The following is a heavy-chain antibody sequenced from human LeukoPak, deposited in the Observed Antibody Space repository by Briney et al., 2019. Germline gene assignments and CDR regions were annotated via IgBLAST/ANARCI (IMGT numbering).Heavy chain of an antibody. CDR3: ARATPNSSSWYYFDY. CDR1: GFTFSTYS. D-gene: IGHD6-13*01. CDR2: ISSSSSYI. J-gene: IGHJ4*02. Sequence: PGGSLRLSCAASGFTFSTYSMNWVRQAPGKGLEWVSSISSSSSYIYYADSVEGRFTISRDNAKNSLYLQMSSLRAEDTAVYYCARATPNSSSWYYFDYWGQGTLVTVSS. V-gene: IGHV3-21*01.